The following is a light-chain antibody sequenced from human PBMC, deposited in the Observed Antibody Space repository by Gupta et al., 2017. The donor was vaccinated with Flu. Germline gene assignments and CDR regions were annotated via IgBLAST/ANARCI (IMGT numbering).Light chain of an antibody. CDR3: AVWDDRLTSWV. J-gene: IGLJ3*02. CDR1: SSNIGENP. V-gene: IGLV1-47*01. CDR2: QNN. Sequence: QSVLTQPVSASGTPGQTVTISCSGSSSNIGENPVYWYHQFAGTAPRLLISQNNQRPSGVPDRFPGSKSGTSASLVIGGLRSEDEADFYCAVWDDRLTSWVFGGGTKLTVL.